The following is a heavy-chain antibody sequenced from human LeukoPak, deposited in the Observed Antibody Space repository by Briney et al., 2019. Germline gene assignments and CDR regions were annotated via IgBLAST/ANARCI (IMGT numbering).Heavy chain of an antibody. CDR3: ARDTSGGWHGLIDY. CDR1: GFTFTSFW. CDR2: IKQDGSEK. Sequence: PGGSLRLSCEASGFTFTSFWMSWVRQAPGKGLEWVANIKQDGSEKYYVDPVKGRFTISRDNAKNSLYLQMNSLRAEDTAVYYCARDTSGGWHGLIDYWGQGTPVTVSS. D-gene: IGHD6-19*01. J-gene: IGHJ4*02. V-gene: IGHV3-7*01.